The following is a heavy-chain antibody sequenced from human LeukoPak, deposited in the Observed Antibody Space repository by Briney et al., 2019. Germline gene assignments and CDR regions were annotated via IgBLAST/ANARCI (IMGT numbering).Heavy chain of an antibody. CDR2: ISGSGGST. J-gene: IGHJ4*02. V-gene: IGHV3-23*01. Sequence: PGGSLRLSCAASGFTFSDYDMNWVRQAPGKGLEWVSIISGSGGSTYYADAVKGRFTISRDNSKSTLYLQMNSLRAEDTALYYCAKDASGSYSPDYWGQGTLVTVSS. CDR1: GFTFSDYD. CDR3: AKDASGSYSPDY. D-gene: IGHD1-26*01.